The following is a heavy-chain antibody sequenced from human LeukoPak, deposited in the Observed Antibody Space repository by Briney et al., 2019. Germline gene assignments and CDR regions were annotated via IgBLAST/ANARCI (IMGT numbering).Heavy chain of an antibody. CDR3: ARGPHYDYVWGSYRRDY. CDR1: GDSISRSLYY. J-gene: IGHJ4*02. V-gene: IGHV4-39*01. D-gene: IGHD3-16*02. Sequence: PSETLSLTCTVSGDSISRSLYYWGWIRQPPGKGLEWIGTIYYSGSTYYNPSLKSRVTISVDTSKNQFSLKLTSVTAADTAVYYCARGPHYDYVWGSYRRDYWGQGTLVTVSS. CDR2: IYYSGST.